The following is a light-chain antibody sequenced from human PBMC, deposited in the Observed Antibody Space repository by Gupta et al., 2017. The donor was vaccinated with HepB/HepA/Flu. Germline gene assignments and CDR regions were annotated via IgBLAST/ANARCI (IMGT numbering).Light chain of an antibody. V-gene: IGLV2-14*03. CDR3: TSYRTGNNVV. CDR2: DVS. Sequence: QSALTLPASVSGSPGPSITISCTGTSSDVGGYKYVSWYQQHPGKAPILMIYDVSNRPSGVSSRFSASKSANTASLTISGRQEEDEGDYYCTSYRTGNNVVFGGGTRLTVL. J-gene: IGLJ2*01. CDR1: SSDVGGYKY.